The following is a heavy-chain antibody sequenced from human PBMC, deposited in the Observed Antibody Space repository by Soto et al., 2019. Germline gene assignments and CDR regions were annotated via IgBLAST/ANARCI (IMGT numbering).Heavy chain of an antibody. CDR2: ISSSGSTI. CDR3: ARDPVDTAMVTPKLLDYYYYMDV. CDR1: GFTFSDYY. J-gene: IGHJ6*03. V-gene: IGHV3-11*01. D-gene: IGHD5-18*01. Sequence: GGSLRLSCAASGFTFSDYYMSWIRQAPGKGLEWVSYISSSGSTIYYADSVKGRFTISRDNAKNSLYLQMNSLRAEDTAVYYCARDPVDTAMVTPKLLDYYYYMDVWGKGTTVTVSS.